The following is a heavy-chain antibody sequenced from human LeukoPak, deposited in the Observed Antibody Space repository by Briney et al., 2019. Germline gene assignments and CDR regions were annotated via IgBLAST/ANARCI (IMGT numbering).Heavy chain of an antibody. Sequence: PGGSLRLSCAASGFTFSSYGMHWVRQAPGKGLEWVAVIWYDGSNKYYADSVKGRFTISRDNSKNTLYLQMSSLRPEDTAVYYCAKEGRWLQLGGAFDIWGQGTMVTVSS. D-gene: IGHD5-24*01. J-gene: IGHJ3*02. CDR2: IWYDGSNK. CDR1: GFTFSSYG. CDR3: AKEGRWLQLGGAFDI. V-gene: IGHV3-30*02.